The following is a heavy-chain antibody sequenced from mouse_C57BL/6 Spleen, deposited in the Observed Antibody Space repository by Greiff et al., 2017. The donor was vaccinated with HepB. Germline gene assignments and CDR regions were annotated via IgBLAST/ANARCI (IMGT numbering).Heavy chain of an antibody. Sequence: QVQLQQSGPELVKPGVSVKLSCKASGYTFTSYEINWVKQRPGQGLEGIGWMYPRDGSTKYNEKFKGKATLTVDTSSSTAYMEHHSLTSEDSAVYFCAREGDYDYALGYWGQGTTLTVSS. CDR3: AREGDYDYALGY. CDR2: MYPRDGST. D-gene: IGHD2-4*01. J-gene: IGHJ2*01. V-gene: IGHV1-85*01. CDR1: GYTFTSYE.